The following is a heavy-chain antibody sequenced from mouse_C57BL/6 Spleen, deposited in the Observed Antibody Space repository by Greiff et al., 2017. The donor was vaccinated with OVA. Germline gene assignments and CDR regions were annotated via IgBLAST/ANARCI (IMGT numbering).Heavy chain of an antibody. CDR3: ARGGLRHWYFDV. CDR1: GYTFTDYE. CDR2: IDPETGGT. Sequence: VQLQHSGAELVRPGASVTLSCKASGYTFTDYEMHWVKQTPVHGLEWIGAIDPETGGTAYNQKFKGKAILTADKSSSTAYMELRSLTSEDSAVYYCARGGLRHWYFDVWGTGTTVTVSS. J-gene: IGHJ1*03. D-gene: IGHD2-2*01. V-gene: IGHV1-15*01.